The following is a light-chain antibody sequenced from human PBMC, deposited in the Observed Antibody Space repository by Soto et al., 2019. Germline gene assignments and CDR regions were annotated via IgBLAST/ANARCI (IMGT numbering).Light chain of an antibody. J-gene: IGLJ1*01. CDR3: QVWDSSSDHYV. V-gene: IGLV3-21*02. CDR2: DDG. Sequence: SYALTQAPSVSVAPGQTARSTCGGTNIGNKRVHWYQQKPGQAPVLVVYDDGDRPSGIPERFSGSNSGTTATLTVSRVEAGDEADYYCQVWDSSSDHYVFGNGTKVTVL. CDR1: NIGNKR.